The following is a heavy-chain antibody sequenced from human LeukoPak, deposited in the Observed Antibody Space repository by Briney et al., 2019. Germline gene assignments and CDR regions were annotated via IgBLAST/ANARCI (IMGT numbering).Heavy chain of an antibody. CDR2: IYYSGST. CDR3: ATLRDGYNYREAFDI. D-gene: IGHD5-24*01. CDR1: GGSISSYY. J-gene: IGHJ3*02. V-gene: IGHV4-59*08. Sequence: SETLSLTCTVSGGSISSYYWSWIRQPPGKGLEWIGYIYYSGSTNYNPSLKSRVTISVDTSKNQFSLKLSSVTAADTAVYYCATLRDGYNYREAFDIWGQGTMVTVSS.